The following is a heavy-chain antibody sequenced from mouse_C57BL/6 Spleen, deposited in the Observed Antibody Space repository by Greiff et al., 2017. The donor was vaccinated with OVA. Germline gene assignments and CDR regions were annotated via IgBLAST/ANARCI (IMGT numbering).Heavy chain of an antibody. V-gene: IGHV1-18*01. CDR3: ARGIPEYFDV. CDR2: INPNNGGN. Sequence: EVQLQQSGPELVKPGASVKIPCKASGYTFTDYNMDWVKQSHGKSLEWIGDINPNNGGNIYNQKFKGKATLTVDKSSSTANMEIRSLTSEDTAVYYCARGIPEYFDVWGTGTTVTVSS. J-gene: IGHJ1*03. CDR1: GYTFTDYN.